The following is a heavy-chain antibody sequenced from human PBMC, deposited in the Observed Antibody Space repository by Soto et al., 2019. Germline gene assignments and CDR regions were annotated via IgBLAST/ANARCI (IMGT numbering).Heavy chain of an antibody. D-gene: IGHD1-7*01. CDR2: IYSGGST. CDR3: ARGGGITGTTFNYYYYYMDV. CDR1: GFTVSSNY. J-gene: IGHJ6*03. Sequence: GGSLRLSCAASGFTVSSNYMSWVRQAPGKGLEWVSVIYSGGSTYYADSVKGRFTISRDNSKNTLYLQMNSLRAEDTAVYYCARGGGITGTTFNYYYYYMDVWGKGTTVTVSS. V-gene: IGHV3-66*01.